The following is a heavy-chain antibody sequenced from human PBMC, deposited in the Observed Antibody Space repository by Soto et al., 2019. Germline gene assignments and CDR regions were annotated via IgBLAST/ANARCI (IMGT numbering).Heavy chain of an antibody. D-gene: IGHD6-19*01. CDR3: AKGGRQWLVTSDFNY. J-gene: IGHJ4*02. CDR2: VFHDGRNT. Sequence: VQLVESGGGVVQPGRSLRLSCAASGFTFSDYAMHWVRQAPGKGLEWVAVVFHDGRNTHYADSVKGRVTISRDSSKNTVSLEMTSLRAEDTAVYYCAKGGRQWLVTSDFNYWGQGALVTVSS. V-gene: IGHV3-30*18. CDR1: GFTFSDYA.